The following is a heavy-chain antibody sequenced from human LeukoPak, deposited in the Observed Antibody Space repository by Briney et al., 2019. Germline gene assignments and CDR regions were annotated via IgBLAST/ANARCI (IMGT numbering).Heavy chain of an antibody. CDR2: IYTSGST. V-gene: IGHV4-61*02. CDR3: ARGNGRVLLWFGESLRY. Sequence: SETLSLTCTVSGGSISSGSYYWSWIRQPAGKGLEWIGRIYTSGSTNYNPSLKSRVTISVDTSKNQFSLKLSSVTAADTAVYYCARGNGRVLLWFGESLRYWGQGTLVTVSS. D-gene: IGHD3-10*01. J-gene: IGHJ4*02. CDR1: GGSISSGSYY.